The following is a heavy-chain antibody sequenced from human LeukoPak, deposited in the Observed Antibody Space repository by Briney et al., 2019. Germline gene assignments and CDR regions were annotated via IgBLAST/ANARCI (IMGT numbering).Heavy chain of an antibody. CDR3: ASNYDILTGYYSEGY. V-gene: IGHV3-74*01. CDR1: GFTFSSYW. Sequence: PGGSLRLSCAASGFTFSSYWMHWVRQAPGKGLVWVSRINSDGSSTSYADSVKGRFTISRDNAKNTLYLQMNSLRAEDTAVYYCASNYDILTGYYSEGYWGQGTLVTVSS. CDR2: INSDGSST. D-gene: IGHD3-9*01. J-gene: IGHJ4*02.